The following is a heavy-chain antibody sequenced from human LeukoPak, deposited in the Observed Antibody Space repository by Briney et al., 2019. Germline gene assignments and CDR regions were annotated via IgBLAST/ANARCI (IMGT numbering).Heavy chain of an antibody. D-gene: IGHD4-17*01. CDR3: ARVYWSWDADGDYGNWFDP. V-gene: IGHV1-18*01. Sequence: ASVKVSCKASGYNFTNYGLSWVRQAPGQGLEWMGWISAYNGNTNYAQKIQGRVTMTTDTSTSTAYMELSSLRSEDTAVYYCARVYWSWDADGDYGNWFDPWGQGTLVTVSS. CDR2: ISAYNGNT. J-gene: IGHJ5*02. CDR1: GYNFTNYG.